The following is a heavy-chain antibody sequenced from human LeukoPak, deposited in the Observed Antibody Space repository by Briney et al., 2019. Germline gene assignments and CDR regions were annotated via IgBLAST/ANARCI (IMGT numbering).Heavy chain of an antibody. CDR1: GFTFDDYA. V-gene: IGHV3-9*01. Sequence: PGRSLRLSCAASGFTFDDYAMHWVRQAPGKGLEWVSGISWNSGSIGYADSVKGRFTIPRDNAKNSLYLQMNSLRAEDTALYYCAKDIMVRGEYGMDVWGQGTTVTVSS. CDR2: ISWNSGSI. D-gene: IGHD3-10*01. CDR3: AKDIMVRGEYGMDV. J-gene: IGHJ6*02.